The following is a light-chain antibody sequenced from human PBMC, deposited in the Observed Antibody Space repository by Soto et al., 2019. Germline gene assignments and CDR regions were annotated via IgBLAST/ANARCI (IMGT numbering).Light chain of an antibody. CDR1: QTVNQN. V-gene: IGKV3-15*01. J-gene: IGKJ2*01. Sequence: DIVLTQSPCTLSVSPGERATLSCRASQTVNQNLGWYQQKPGQAPSLLIYVASYRAPGIPARFSGGGSGTTYTLTISNRQDEDFEGYYCKQFKIGQHTFGQG. CDR2: VAS. CDR3: KQFKIGQHT.